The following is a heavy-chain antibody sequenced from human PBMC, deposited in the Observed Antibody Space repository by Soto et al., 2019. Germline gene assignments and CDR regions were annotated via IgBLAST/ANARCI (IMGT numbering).Heavy chain of an antibody. CDR2: IYYSGST. D-gene: IGHD3-10*01. Sequence: SETLSLTCTVSGGSVSSGDYFWSWLRQSPGKRLEWIAYIYYSGSTNYNPSLKSRATISVDTSKSQVSLTLTSMTAADAALYYCARSPNYYYYGFDVWGQGTAATVSS. V-gene: IGHV4-61*08. CDR3: ARSPNYYYYGFDV. CDR1: GGSVSSGDYF. J-gene: IGHJ6*02.